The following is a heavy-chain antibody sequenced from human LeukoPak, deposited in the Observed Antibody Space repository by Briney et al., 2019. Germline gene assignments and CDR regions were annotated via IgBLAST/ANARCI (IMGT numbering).Heavy chain of an antibody. D-gene: IGHD6-19*01. J-gene: IGHJ4*02. CDR1: GGSISRYY. Sequence: PSETLSLTCTVSGGSISRYYWSWIRQPPGKGLEWIGYVYYSGSTKYNPSLKSRVTISVDTSKNHFSLNLTSVTAADTAVYFCARDYSGWYYFDHWGKGIQVTVSS. V-gene: IGHV4-59*01. CDR3: ARDYSGWYYFDH. CDR2: VYYSGST.